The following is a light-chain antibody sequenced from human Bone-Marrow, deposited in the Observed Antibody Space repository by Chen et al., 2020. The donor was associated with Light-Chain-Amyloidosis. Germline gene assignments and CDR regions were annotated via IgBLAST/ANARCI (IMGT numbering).Light chain of an antibody. CDR3: RSYRGTNRLM. CDR2: EVS. J-gene: IGLJ3*02. Sequence: QSSLAPPASVSGSPGQSITISCTGTSSDIGAYNYFSWYQHLPGKAPKLIIYEVSHRPSGVSTRFAGSKSGKRASQTSSGHQAEEEADYCCRSYRGTNRLMFGGGTELTVL. CDR1: SSDIGAYNY. V-gene: IGLV2-14*01.